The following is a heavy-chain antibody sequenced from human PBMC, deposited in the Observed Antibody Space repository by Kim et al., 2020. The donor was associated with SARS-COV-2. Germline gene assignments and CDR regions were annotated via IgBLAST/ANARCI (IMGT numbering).Heavy chain of an antibody. D-gene: IGHD4-17*01. CDR2: IYSGGST. CDR3: ARVMYGDYARGVDY. Sequence: GGSLRLSCAASGFTVSSNYMSWVRQAPGKGLEWVSVIYSGGSTYYADSVKGRFTISRDNSKNTLYLQMNSLRAEDTAVYYCARVMYGDYARGVDYWGQGTLVTVSS. CDR1: GFTVSSNY. V-gene: IGHV3-66*01. J-gene: IGHJ4*02.